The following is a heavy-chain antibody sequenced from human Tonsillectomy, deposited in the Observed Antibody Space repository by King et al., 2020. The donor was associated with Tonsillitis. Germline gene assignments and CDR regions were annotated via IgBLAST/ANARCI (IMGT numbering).Heavy chain of an antibody. CDR3: ARDHDSSGYYYVIDH. CDR2: INPNSGGT. V-gene: IGHV1-2*02. J-gene: IGHJ4*02. Sequence: VQLVESGAEVKKPGASVNVSCTASGYTFTGYYIYWVRQAPGQGIEWMGWINPNSGGTHYAQKFQGRVSMTRDTSISTAYMELNRLRSDDTAVYFCARDHDSSGYYYVIDHWGQGTLVTVSS. D-gene: IGHD3-22*01. CDR1: GYTFTGYY.